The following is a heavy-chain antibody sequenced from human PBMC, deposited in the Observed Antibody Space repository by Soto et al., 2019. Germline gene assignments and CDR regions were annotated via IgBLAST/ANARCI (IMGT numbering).Heavy chain of an antibody. CDR2: IVVGSGNT. J-gene: IGHJ6*02. Sequence: QMQLVQSGPEVKKPGTSVKVSCKASGFTFTSSAMQWVRQARGQRLEWIGWIVVGSGNTNYAQKFQESVTITRDMSTITAYMELSILRSEDTAVYYCAAPGGCSGGSCHYYYGMDVWGQVTTVTVS. D-gene: IGHD2-15*01. V-gene: IGHV1-58*02. CDR1: GFTFTSSA. CDR3: AAPGGCSGGSCHYYYGMDV.